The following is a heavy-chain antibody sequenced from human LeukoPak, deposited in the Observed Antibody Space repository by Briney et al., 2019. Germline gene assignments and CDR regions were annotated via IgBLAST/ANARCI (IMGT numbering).Heavy chain of an antibody. CDR2: INSDGSST. Sequence: GGSLRLSCAASGFTLTSYWMHWVRQAPGKGLVWVSRINSDGSSTSYADSVRGRFTISRDNAKNTLYLQMNSLRVEDTAVYYCARVLLEREARWGQGTLATVSS. CDR3: ARVLLEREAR. V-gene: IGHV3-74*01. CDR1: GFTLTSYW. J-gene: IGHJ4*02. D-gene: IGHD1-1*01.